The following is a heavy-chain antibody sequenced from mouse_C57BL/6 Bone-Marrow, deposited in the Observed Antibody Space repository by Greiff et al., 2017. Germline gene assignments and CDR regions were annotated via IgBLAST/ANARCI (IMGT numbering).Heavy chain of an antibody. V-gene: IGHV1-82*01. Sequence: QVQLKESGPELVKPGASVQISCKASGYAFSSSWMNWVKQRPGKGLEWIGRIYPGDGDTNYNGKFKGKATLTADKSSSTAYMQLSSLTSEDSAVYFCAKGYFDVWGTGTTVTVSS. CDR1: GYAFSSSW. CDR3: AKGYFDV. J-gene: IGHJ1*03. CDR2: IYPGDGDT.